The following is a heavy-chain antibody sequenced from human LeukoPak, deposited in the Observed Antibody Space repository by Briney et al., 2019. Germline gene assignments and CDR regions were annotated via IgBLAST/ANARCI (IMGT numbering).Heavy chain of an antibody. D-gene: IGHD2-15*01. V-gene: IGHV1-69*05. CDR3: ASEGWSSAH. J-gene: IGHJ4*02. CDR1: GGTFSSYA. CDR2: IIPMYGTP. Sequence: SVKVSCKASGGTFSSYAISWVRQAPGQGLEWMGGIIPMYGTPNYAQKFQGRVTMTRDTSISTAYMELSRLRSDDTAVYYCASEGWSSAHWGQGTLVTVSS.